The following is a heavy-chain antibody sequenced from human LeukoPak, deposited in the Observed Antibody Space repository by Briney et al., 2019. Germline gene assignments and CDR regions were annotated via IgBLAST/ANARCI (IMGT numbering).Heavy chain of an antibody. Sequence: ASVKVSCKASGYTFTSYGISWVRQAPGQGLEWMGWISAYNGDTHYAQKLQGRVSLTTDTSTSTAYMELRSLTSDDTAVYLCARDTKTTTIAGGNDYWGQGTLVTVSS. J-gene: IGHJ4*02. V-gene: IGHV1-18*01. CDR2: ISAYNGDT. CDR1: GYTFTSYG. CDR3: ARDTKTTTIAGGNDY. D-gene: IGHD3-16*01.